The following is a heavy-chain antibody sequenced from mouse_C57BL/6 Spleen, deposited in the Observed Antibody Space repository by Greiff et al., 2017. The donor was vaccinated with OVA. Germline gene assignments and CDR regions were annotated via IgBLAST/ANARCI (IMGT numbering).Heavy chain of an antibody. CDR1: GYAFSSYW. V-gene: IGHV1-80*01. D-gene: IGHD4-1*01. CDR2: IYPGDGDT. Sequence: VKLVESGAELVKPGASVKISCKASGYAFSSYWMNWVKQRPGKGLEWIGQIYPGDGDTNYNGKFKGKATLTADKSSSTAYMQLSSLTSEDSAVYFCARGRGTGTDYWGQGTTLTVSS. CDR3: ARGRGTGTDY. J-gene: IGHJ2*01.